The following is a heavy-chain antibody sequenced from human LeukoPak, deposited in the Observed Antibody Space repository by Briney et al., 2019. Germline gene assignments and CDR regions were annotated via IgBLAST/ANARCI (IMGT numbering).Heavy chain of an antibody. V-gene: IGHV3-23*01. CDR3: ANPRPESSACADY. J-gene: IGHJ4*02. CDR2: ITATGANT. D-gene: IGHD6-19*01. Sequence: GGSLRLSCAASGFTFSGYSITWVRQAPGKGLEWVSSITATGANTYYADSVKGRFTISRDNSKNTVFLQMDSLRPGDTAVYYCANPRPESSACADYGGQGTRVTVSS. CDR1: GFTFSGYS.